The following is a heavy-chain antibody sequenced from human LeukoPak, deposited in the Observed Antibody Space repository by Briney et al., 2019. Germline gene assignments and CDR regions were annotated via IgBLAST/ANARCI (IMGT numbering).Heavy chain of an antibody. CDR3: AREERDGYNYYWYFDL. J-gene: IGHJ2*01. CDR2: ISASGSII. D-gene: IGHD5-24*01. V-gene: IGHV3-11*04. CDR1: GFTFSDFY. Sequence: GGSLRLSCAVSGFTFSDFYMSWIRQAPGKGLEWLSYISASGSIIDYSDSVKGRFTISRDNAENSLYLQMNSLRAEDTAVYYCAREERDGYNYYWYFDLWGRGTLVTVSS.